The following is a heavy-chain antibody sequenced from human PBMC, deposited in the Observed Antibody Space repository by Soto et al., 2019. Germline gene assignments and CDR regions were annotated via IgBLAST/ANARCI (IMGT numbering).Heavy chain of an antibody. J-gene: IGHJ4*02. CDR2: ISWNSGSI. V-gene: IGHV3-9*01. CDR1: VFTFDDYA. D-gene: IGHD5-18*01. CDR3: AKDISTRGYSYGASDY. Sequence: GCSRGLSCASSVFTFDDYAMHWVRQAPGKGLEWVSGISWNSGSIGYADSVKGRFTISRDNAKNSLYLQMNSLRAEDTALYYCAKDISTRGYSYGASDYWGQGTLVTVSS.